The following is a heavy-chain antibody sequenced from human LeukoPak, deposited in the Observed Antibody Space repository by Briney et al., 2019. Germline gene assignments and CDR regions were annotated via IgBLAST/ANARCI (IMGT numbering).Heavy chain of an antibody. V-gene: IGHV4-59*01. Sequence: PSETLSLTCSVSGGSMTTYYWGWIRQTPVKGLEFIGFVYYSGSTNYNPSLESRVTISIDTSKNQFSLKLRSVTAADTAVYYCVYSSGWTNFYYYGMDVWGQGTTVTVSS. D-gene: IGHD6-19*01. CDR1: GGSMTTYY. CDR2: VYYSGST. CDR3: VYSSGWTNFYYYGMDV. J-gene: IGHJ6*02.